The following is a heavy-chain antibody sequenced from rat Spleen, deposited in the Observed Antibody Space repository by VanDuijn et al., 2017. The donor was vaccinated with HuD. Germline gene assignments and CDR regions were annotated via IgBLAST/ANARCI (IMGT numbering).Heavy chain of an antibody. J-gene: IGHJ2*01. D-gene: IGHD1-11*01. CDR1: GFSLDSNG. Sequence: QVQLKESGPGLVQPSQTLSLTCTVSGFSLDSNGVSWVRQPPGKGLEWIAAISSGGSTYYNSALKSRLSISRDTSKSQVFLKMNSLQTDDTAIYYCTREAENWGQGVMVTVSS. V-gene: IGHV2S12*01. CDR3: TREAEN. CDR2: ISSGGST.